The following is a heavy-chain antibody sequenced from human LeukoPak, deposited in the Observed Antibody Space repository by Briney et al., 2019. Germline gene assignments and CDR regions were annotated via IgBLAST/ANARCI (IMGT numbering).Heavy chain of an antibody. CDR1: GFTFSSYS. CDR2: ISSSSSYI. Sequence: GGSLRLSCAASGFTFSSYSMNWVRQAPGKGLEWVSSISSSSSYIYYADSVKGRFTISRDNAKNSLYPQMNSLRAEDTAVYYCAREGVEAAGDYWGQGTLVTVSS. J-gene: IGHJ4*02. D-gene: IGHD6-13*01. CDR3: AREGVEAAGDY. V-gene: IGHV3-21*01.